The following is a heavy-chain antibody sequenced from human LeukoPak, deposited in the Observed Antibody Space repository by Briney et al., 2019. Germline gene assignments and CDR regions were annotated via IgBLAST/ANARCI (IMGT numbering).Heavy chain of an antibody. J-gene: IGHJ6*03. D-gene: IGHD1-14*01. CDR1: GFTFSSFS. CDR2: ISSSSTTI. Sequence: GGSLRLSCAASGFTFSSFSMIWVRPAPGKGLEGVSYISSSSTTIYYADSVKGRFTISRDNAKNSLYLQMNSLRAERTAVYDRARSAPEGRGYMDVWGKGTTVTVSS. V-gene: IGHV3-48*04. CDR3: ARSAPEGRGYMDV.